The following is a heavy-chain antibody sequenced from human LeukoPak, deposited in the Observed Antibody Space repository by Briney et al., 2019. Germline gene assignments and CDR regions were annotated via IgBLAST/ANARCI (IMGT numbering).Heavy chain of an antibody. CDR3: ARLRRSSGWYGGIYYYYYYYMDV. CDR1: GVSFSGYY. J-gene: IGHJ6*03. CDR2: INHSGST. V-gene: IGHV4-34*01. D-gene: IGHD6-19*01. Sequence: SETLSLTCAVYGVSFSGYYWSWIRQPPGKGLEWIGEINHSGSTNYNPSLKSRVTISVDTSKNQFSLKLSSVTAADTAVYYCARLRRSSGWYGGIYYYYYYYMDVWGKGTTVTISS.